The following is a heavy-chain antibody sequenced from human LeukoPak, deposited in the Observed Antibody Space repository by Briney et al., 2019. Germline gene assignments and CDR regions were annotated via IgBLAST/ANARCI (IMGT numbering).Heavy chain of an antibody. CDR1: GFTFGDYA. V-gene: IGHV3-49*04. Sequence: PGGSLRLSCAASGFTFGDYAMSWVRQPPGKGLEWVGVIRSECYGGTTADAASVKDRFTISRDASQSVTYIQMNRLRAEGTAVYYRARPPSTLPAVIPDYWGQGTPVTVSS. CDR2: IRSECYGGTT. CDR3: ARPPSTLPAVIPDY. J-gene: IGHJ4*02. D-gene: IGHD2-2*01.